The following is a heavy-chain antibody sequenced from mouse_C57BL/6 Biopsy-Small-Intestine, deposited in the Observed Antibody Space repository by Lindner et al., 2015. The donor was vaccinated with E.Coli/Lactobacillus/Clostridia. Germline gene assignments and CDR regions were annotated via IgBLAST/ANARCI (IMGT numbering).Heavy chain of an antibody. D-gene: IGHD2-12*01. CDR3: ARSDFTYYTY. Sequence: VQLQESGPELVKPGASVKMSCKASGYTFTPYWMHWVKQRPGQGLEWIGYINPSSGYTEFNQRFKDKATLTADISSSTAYMQLGSLTSEDSAVYYCARSDFTYYTYWGQGTTLTVSS. V-gene: IGHV1S26*01. CDR2: INPSSGYT. CDR1: GYTFTPYW. J-gene: IGHJ2*01.